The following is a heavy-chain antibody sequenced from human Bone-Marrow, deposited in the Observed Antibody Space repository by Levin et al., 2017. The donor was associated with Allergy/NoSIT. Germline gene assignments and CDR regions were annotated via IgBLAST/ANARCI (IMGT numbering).Heavy chain of an antibody. D-gene: IGHD6-6*01. CDR3: AKLVREPNG. J-gene: IGHJ4*02. Sequence: GGSLRLSCAASGFTLSNYGVSWVRQAPGKGLEWVSTISGGRNDTYYADSVKGRFTISRDNSKNTLSLQMNSLRADDTAVYYCAKLVREPNGWGQGILVTVSS. CDR2: ISGGRNDT. CDR1: GFTLSNYG. V-gene: IGHV3-23*01.